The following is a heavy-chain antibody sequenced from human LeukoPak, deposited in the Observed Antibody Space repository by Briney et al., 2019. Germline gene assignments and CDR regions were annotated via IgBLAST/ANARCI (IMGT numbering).Heavy chain of an antibody. V-gene: IGHV1-69*05. CDR2: IIPIFGTA. CDR3: ASRLVGAIPRPFDY. D-gene: IGHD1-26*01. J-gene: IGHJ4*02. Sequence: SVKVSCKASGGTFSSYAISWVRQAPGQGLEWMGGIIPIFGTANYAQKFQGRVTITTDESTSTAYMGLSSLRSEDTAVYYCASRLVGAIPRPFDYWGQGTLVTVSS. CDR1: GGTFSSYA.